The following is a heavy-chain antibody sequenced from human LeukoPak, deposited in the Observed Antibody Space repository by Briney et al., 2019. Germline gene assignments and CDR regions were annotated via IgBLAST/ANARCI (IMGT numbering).Heavy chain of an antibody. J-gene: IGHJ4*02. D-gene: IGHD3-22*01. CDR1: GFTFSSYA. CDR3: AKSIVVVITTYYFDY. V-gene: IGHV3-23*01. CDR2: ISGSGGST. Sequence: GGSLRLSCAASGFTFSSYAMSWVRQAPGKGLEWVSDISGSGGSTYYADSVKGRFTISRDNSKSTLYLQMNSLRAEDTAVYYCAKSIVVVITTYYFDYWGQGTLVTVSS.